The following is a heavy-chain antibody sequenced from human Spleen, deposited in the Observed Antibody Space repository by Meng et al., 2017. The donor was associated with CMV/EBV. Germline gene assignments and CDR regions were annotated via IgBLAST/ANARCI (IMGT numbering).Heavy chain of an antibody. V-gene: IGHV3-30*14. D-gene: IGHD1-26*01. CDR1: GFTFSSYA. J-gene: IGHJ4*02. CDR3: ARDPHCTNDVCVGTYYLDV. Sequence: GESLKISCAASGFTFSSYAMHWVRQAPGKGLEWVAVISYDGSNKYYADSVKGRFTISRDNSKNAVYLQMNSLRPEDTAVYFCARDPHCTNDVCVGTYYLDVWGQGTAVTVSS. CDR2: ISYDGSNK.